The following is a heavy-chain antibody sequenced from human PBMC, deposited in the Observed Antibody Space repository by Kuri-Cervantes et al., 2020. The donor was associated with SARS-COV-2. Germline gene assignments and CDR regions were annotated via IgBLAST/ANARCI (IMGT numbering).Heavy chain of an antibody. CDR1: GFTFSSYS. V-gene: IGHV3-21*04. D-gene: IGHD3-3*01. Sequence: GGSLRLSCAASGFTFSSYSMNWVRQAPGKGLEWVSSISSSSSYIYYADSVKGRFTISRDNSKNTLYLQMSSLRAEDTAVYYCATGVTIFGVAPGSYWGQGTLVTVSS. CDR3: ATGVTIFGVAPGSY. CDR2: ISSSSSYI. J-gene: IGHJ4*02.